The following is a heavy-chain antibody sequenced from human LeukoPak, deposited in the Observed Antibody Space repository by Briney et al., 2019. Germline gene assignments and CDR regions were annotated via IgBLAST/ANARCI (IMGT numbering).Heavy chain of an antibody. CDR3: ARLYGSGSYSLAAFDI. J-gene: IGHJ3*02. CDR1: GGSISSYY. CDR2: IYYSGST. Sequence: PSETLSLTCTVSGGSISSYYWSWIRQPPGKGLEWIGYIYYSGSTNYNPSLKSRVTISVDTSKNQFSLKLSSVTAADTAVYYCARLYGSGSYSLAAFDIWGQGTMVTVSS. D-gene: IGHD3-10*01. V-gene: IGHV4-59*01.